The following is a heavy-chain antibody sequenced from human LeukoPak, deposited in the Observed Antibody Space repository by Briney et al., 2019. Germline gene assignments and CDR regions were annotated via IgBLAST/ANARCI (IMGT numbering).Heavy chain of an antibody. V-gene: IGHV4-39*01. J-gene: IGHJ4*02. Sequence: SETLSLTCTVSGGSISSSSYYWGWIRQPPGKGLEWIESIYYSGSTYYNPSLKSRVTISVDTSKNQFSLKLSSVTAADTAVYYCAGSSWYGTFDYWGQGTLVTVSS. CDR2: IYYSGST. D-gene: IGHD6-13*01. CDR3: AGSSWYGTFDY. CDR1: GGSISSSSYY.